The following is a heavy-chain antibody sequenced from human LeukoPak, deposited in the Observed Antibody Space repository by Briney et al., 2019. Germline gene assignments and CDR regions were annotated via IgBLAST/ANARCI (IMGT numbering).Heavy chain of an antibody. D-gene: IGHD3-16*02. CDR1: GLLFEDYG. CDR3: AKTGGGHRSYHYYGMDV. Sequence: PGRSLRLSCVASGLLFEDYGMHWVRQAPGKGLEWVSGMSWNSGSIDYADSVKGRFTISRDNAKNTLYLQMNSLRVEDTALYYCAKTGGGHRSYHYYGMDVWGQGTTVTV. J-gene: IGHJ6*02. V-gene: IGHV3-9*01. CDR2: MSWNSGSI.